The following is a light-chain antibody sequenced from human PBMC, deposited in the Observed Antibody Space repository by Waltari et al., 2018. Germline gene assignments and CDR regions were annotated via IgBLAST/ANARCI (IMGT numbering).Light chain of an antibody. CDR3: ETWDSRTLGV. V-gene: IGLV4-60*03. CDR1: SGHSSYI. CDR2: LEGSGNY. J-gene: IGLJ3*02. Sequence: QPVLTQSSSASASLGSSVTLTCTLSSGHSSYIIAWHQQQPGKAPRYLMKLEGSGNYNKGSGVPDRFSGSSSGADRYLTISKLQAEDEADYYCETWDSRTLGVFGGGTRLTVL.